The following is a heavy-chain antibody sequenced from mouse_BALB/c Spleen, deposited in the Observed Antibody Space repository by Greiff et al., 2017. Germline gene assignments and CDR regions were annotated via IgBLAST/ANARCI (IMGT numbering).Heavy chain of an antibody. D-gene: IGHD2-14*01. CDR3: ARNRYDGGSWYFDV. Sequence: EVQGVESGGGLVQPGGSLKLSCAASGFTFSSYTMSWVRQTPEKRLEWVAYISNGGGSTYYPDTVKGRFTISRDNAKNTLYLQMSSLKSEDTAMYYCARNRYDGGSWYFDVWGAGTTVTVSS. J-gene: IGHJ1*01. CDR2: ISNGGGST. V-gene: IGHV5-12-2*01. CDR1: GFTFSSYT.